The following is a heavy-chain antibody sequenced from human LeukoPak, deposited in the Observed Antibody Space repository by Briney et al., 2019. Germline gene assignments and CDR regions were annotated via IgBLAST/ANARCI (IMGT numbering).Heavy chain of an antibody. CDR2: ISGSGGST. CDR1: GFTFSSYA. V-gene: IGHV3-23*01. CDR3: AKFGTSGYYYDDY. Sequence: GGSLRLSCAASGFTFSSYAMSWVRQAPGKGLGWVSAISGSGGSTYYADSVKGRFTISRDNSKNTLYLQMNSLRAEDTAVYYCAKFGTSGYYYDDYWGQGTLVTVSS. D-gene: IGHD3-22*01. J-gene: IGHJ4*02.